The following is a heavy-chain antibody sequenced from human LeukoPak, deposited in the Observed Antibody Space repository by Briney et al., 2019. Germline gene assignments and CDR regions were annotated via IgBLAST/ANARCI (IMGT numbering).Heavy chain of an antibody. CDR3: AKDGRYCSGGSPCWVYYYGMDV. CDR2: ISGSGGST. V-gene: IGHV3-23*01. D-gene: IGHD2-15*01. CDR1: GFTFSSYA. Sequence: PGGSLRLSWAASGFTFSSYAMSWVRQAPGKGLEWVSAISGSGGSTYYADSVKGRFTISRDNSKNTLYLQMNSLRAEDTAVYYCAKDGRYCSGGSPCWVYYYGMDVWGQGTTVTVSS. J-gene: IGHJ6*02.